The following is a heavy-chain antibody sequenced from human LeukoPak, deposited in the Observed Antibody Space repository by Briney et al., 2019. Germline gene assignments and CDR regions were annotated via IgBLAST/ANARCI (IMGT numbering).Heavy chain of an antibody. Sequence: SETLSLTCTFSGGSISSYYWSWIRQPAGKGLEWIGRIHTRGSTNYSPSLKSRVTISVDTSKNQFSLKLSSVTAADTAVYYCARDNVGATNWFDPWGQGTLVTVSS. CDR3: ARDNVGATNWFDP. D-gene: IGHD1-26*01. V-gene: IGHV4-4*07. CDR2: IHTRGST. J-gene: IGHJ5*02. CDR1: GGSISSYY.